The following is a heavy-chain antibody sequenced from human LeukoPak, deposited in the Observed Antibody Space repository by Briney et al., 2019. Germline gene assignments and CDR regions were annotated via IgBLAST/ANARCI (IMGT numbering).Heavy chain of an antibody. Sequence: GGSLRLSCAASRFTFSNYVMHWVRQAPGKGLEWVAVISYDGSDKYYADSVKGRFTISRDNSKNALYVKMNSLRAEDTAVYYCAKDPRRYSRTGGYFDYWGQGTLVTVSS. V-gene: IGHV3-30*18. D-gene: IGHD6-13*01. J-gene: IGHJ4*02. CDR1: RFTFSNYV. CDR2: ISYDGSDK. CDR3: AKDPRRYSRTGGYFDY.